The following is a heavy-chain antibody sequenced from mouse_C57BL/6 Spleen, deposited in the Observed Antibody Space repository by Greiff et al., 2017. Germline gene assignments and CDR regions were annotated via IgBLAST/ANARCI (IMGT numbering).Heavy chain of an antibody. CDR2: IDPSDSYT. CDR1: GYTFTSYW. Sequence: QVQLQQSGAELVKPGASVKLSCKASGYTFTSYWMQWVKQRPGQGLEWIGEIDPSDSYTNYNQKFKGKATLTVDTSSSTAYMQLSSLTSEDSAVYYCASRERYFDVWGTGTTVTVSS. CDR3: ASRERYFDV. J-gene: IGHJ1*03. V-gene: IGHV1-50*01.